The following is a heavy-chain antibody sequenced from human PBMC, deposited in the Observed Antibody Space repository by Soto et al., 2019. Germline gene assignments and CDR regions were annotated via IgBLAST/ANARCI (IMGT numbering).Heavy chain of an antibody. CDR2: IIPLFGST. D-gene: IGHD1-26*01. Sequence: QVQLVQSGAEVRKPGSSVKVSCKASGDTFSSYGISWVRQAPGQGLEWMGGIIPLFGSTHYAQKLQGRVKITADESTGTAYMDLISLRSDDTALYWCARGKWDILLNRPNAFDIWGQGTLVTVSS. V-gene: IGHV1-69*01. J-gene: IGHJ3*02. CDR1: GDTFSSYG. CDR3: ARGKWDILLNRPNAFDI.